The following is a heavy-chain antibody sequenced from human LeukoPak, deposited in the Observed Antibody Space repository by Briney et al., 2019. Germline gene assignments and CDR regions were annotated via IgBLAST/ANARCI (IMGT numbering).Heavy chain of an antibody. V-gene: IGHV3-48*01. Sequence: GGSLRLSCAASGFSFSTYNMNWVRQAPGKGLEWVSYISSSSSTIYYAASVKGRFTISRDNVKNSLYLQMNSLRAGDTAVYYCARDRPGPTHEYSFDYWGQGTLATVSS. CDR3: ARDRPGPTHEYSFDY. CDR2: ISSSSSTI. CDR1: GFSFSTYN. J-gene: IGHJ4*02.